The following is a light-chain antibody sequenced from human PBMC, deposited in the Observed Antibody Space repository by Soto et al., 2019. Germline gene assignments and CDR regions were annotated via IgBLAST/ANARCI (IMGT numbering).Light chain of an antibody. Sequence: QSVLTQPPSASAAPGQKVTISCSGSSSNIGKNSVSWYQQFPGTAPKLLISDNNKRASGIPDRFSASNSGTSATLGITGLQTGDEADYYCGTWDSTMSDAVFGGGTK. V-gene: IGLV1-51*01. J-gene: IGLJ3*02. CDR1: SSNIGKNS. CDR3: GTWDSTMSDAV. CDR2: DNN.